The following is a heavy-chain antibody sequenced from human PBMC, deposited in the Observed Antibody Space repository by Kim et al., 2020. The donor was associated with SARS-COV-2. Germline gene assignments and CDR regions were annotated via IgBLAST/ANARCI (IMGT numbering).Heavy chain of an antibody. Sequence: SETLSLTCAVYGGSFSGYYWSWIRQPPGKGLEWIGEINHSGSTNYNPSLKSRVTISVDTSKNQFSLKLSSVTAADTAVYYCARVVPAAIAFYYFDYWGQGTLVTVSS. V-gene: IGHV4-34*01. CDR1: GGSFSGYY. CDR2: INHSGST. CDR3: ARVVPAAIAFYYFDY. D-gene: IGHD2-2*01. J-gene: IGHJ4*02.